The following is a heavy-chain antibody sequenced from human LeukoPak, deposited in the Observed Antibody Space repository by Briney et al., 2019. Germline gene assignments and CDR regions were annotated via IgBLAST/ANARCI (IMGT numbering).Heavy chain of an antibody. J-gene: IGHJ6*02. CDR1: GFTFTSYT. CDR2: ISSSNSDI. CDR3: ARDSRTVYYYYGMDV. Sequence: PGGSLRLSCAASGFTFTSYTMNWVRQAPGKGLERLSSISSSNSDISYADSVKGRFTISRDNAKNSLYLQMNSLRAEDTAVYYCARDSRTVYYYYGMDVWGQGTTVTVSS. V-gene: IGHV3-21*01.